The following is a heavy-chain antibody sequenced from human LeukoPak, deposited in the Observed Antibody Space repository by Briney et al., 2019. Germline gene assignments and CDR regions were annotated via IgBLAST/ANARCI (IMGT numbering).Heavy chain of an antibody. CDR2: ISYDGSNK. D-gene: IGHD2-8*01. CDR3: ARALGGGMDFDY. CDR1: GFTFNSYA. J-gene: IGHJ4*02. Sequence: PGGSLRLSCAASGFTFNSYAMHWVRQAPGKGLEWVAVISYDGSNKYYADSVKGRFTISRDNSKNTLYLQMNSLRAEDTAVYYCARALGGGMDFDYWGQGTLVTVSS. V-gene: IGHV3-30*01.